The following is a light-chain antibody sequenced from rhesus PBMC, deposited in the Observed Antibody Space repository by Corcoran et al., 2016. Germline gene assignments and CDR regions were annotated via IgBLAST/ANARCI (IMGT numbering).Light chain of an antibody. V-gene: IGKV1S17*01. CDR1: QGISKN. J-gene: IGKJ2*01. Sequence: DIQMTQSPSSLSASVGDRVTINCQASQGISKNLAWYQQTPGKVPKLLTDTASTLQSGSPSRVSGSGSGTDFTLPLSSLQPEDFATLYCRHGYFIPSFGQGTRVEIE. CDR2: TAS. CDR3: RHGYFIPS.